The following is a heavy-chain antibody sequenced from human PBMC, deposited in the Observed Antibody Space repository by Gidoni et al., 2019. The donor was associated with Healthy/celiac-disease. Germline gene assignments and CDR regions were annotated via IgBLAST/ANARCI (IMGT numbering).Heavy chain of an antibody. D-gene: IGHD3-10*01. CDR3: ARRSGFGELSVDY. CDR2: IWYDGSNK. Sequence: QVQLVESGGGVVQPGRSLRLSCAASGFTFSSYVMHWVRQAPGKGLEWVAVIWYDGSNKYYADSVKGRFTISRDNSKNTLYLQMNSLRAEDTAVYYCARRSGFGELSVDYWGQGTLVTVSS. CDR1: GFTFSSYV. J-gene: IGHJ4*02. V-gene: IGHV3-33*01.